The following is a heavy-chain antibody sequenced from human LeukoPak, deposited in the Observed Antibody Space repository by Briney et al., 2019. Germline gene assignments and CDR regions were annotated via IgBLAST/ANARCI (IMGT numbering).Heavy chain of an antibody. J-gene: IGHJ4*02. CDR2: IWYDGSNK. CDR3: TTGFWSGYLFDY. D-gene: IGHD3-3*01. V-gene: IGHV3-33*01. CDR1: GFTFSSYG. Sequence: PGRSLRLSCAASGFTFSSYGMHWVRQAPGKGLEWVAVIWYDGSNKYYADSVKGRFTISRDNSKNTLYLQMNSLRAEDTAVYYCTTGFWSGYLFDYWGQGTLVTVSS.